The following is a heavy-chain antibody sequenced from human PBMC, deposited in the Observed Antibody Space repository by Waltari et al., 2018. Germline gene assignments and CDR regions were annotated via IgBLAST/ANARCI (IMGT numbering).Heavy chain of an antibody. Sequence: QVQLQESGPGLVKPSETLSLTCTVSGGSISSYYWSWIRQPPGKGLEWIGYIYYSGSTNYNPSLKSRVTISVDTSKNQFSLKLSSVTAADTAVYYCAKDPGRGSWGYYYYYMDVWGKGTTVTVSS. D-gene: IGHD6-13*01. V-gene: IGHV4-59*01. J-gene: IGHJ6*03. CDR3: AKDPGRGSWGYYYYYMDV. CDR1: GGSISSYY. CDR2: IYYSGST.